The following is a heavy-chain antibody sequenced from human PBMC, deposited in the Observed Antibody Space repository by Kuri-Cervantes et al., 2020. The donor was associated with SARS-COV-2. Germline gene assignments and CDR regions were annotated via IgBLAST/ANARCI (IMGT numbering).Heavy chain of an antibody. CDR1: GYSFTSYW. D-gene: IGHD6-6*01. CDR3: ATQLGGVEYSSSGSGAFDI. Sequence: KVSCKGSGYSFTSYWIGWVRQMPGKGLEWMGIIYPGDSDTRYSPSFQGQVTISADKSISTAYPQWSSLKASDTAMYYCATQLGGVEYSSSGSGAFDIWGQGTMVTVSS. CDR2: IYPGDSDT. J-gene: IGHJ3*02. V-gene: IGHV5-51*01.